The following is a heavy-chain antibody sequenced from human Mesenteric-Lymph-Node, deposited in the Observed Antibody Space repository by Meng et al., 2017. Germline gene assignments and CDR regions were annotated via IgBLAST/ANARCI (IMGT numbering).Heavy chain of an antibody. D-gene: IGHD1-14*01. Sequence: GESLKISCAASGFTFSTYWVTWVRQAPGKGLEWVANIKEDSSETYYVDSVKGRFTISRDNAKNSLYLQMNSLRAEDTAVYYCARDNLPLGRSDAFDIWGQGTMVTVSS. V-gene: IGHV3-7*01. J-gene: IGHJ3*02. CDR2: IKEDSSET. CDR3: ARDNLPLGRSDAFDI. CDR1: GFTFSTYW.